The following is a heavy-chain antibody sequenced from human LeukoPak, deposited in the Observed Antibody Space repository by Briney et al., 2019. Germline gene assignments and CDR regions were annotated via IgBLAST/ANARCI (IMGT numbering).Heavy chain of an antibody. CDR1: GFTLSTYA. CDR3: AKVGRGYGSGSPFYFDY. CDR2: TSSSDAGT. D-gene: IGHD3-10*01. J-gene: IGHJ4*02. V-gene: IGHV3-23*01. Sequence: GGSLRLSCAASGFTLSTYAMSWVRQTPGKGLEWVAATSSSDAGTYHADSVRGRFTISRDNSKNTLYLQMNSLRAEDTAVYYCAKVGRGYGSGSPFYFDYWGQGTLVTVSS.